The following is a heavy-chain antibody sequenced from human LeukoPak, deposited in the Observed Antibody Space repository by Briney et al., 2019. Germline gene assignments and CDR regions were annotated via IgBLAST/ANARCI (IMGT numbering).Heavy chain of an antibody. V-gene: IGHV1-69*13. CDR2: IIPIFGTA. D-gene: IGHD6-13*01. CDR1: GGTFSSYA. Sequence: ASVKVSCKASGGTFSSYAISWVRRAPGQGLEWMGGIIPIFGTANYAQKFQGRVTITADESTSTAYVELSSLRSEDTAVYYCARDSRAIAAAPFDYWGQGTLVTVSS. CDR3: ARDSRAIAAAPFDY. J-gene: IGHJ4*02.